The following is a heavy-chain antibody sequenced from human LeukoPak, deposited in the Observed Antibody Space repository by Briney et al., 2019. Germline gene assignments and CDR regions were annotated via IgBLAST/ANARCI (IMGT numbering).Heavy chain of an antibody. D-gene: IGHD6-19*01. Sequence: PSETLSLICTVSGGSISGSDYYWGWIRQPPGKGLEWIGTIYYSGTTYYNPSLKSRITISVDTSKNQFSLKLSSVTAADTAVYYCARLHSVEWLVHDAFDIWGQGTMVTVSS. CDR1: GGSISGSDYY. J-gene: IGHJ3*02. CDR3: ARLHSVEWLVHDAFDI. CDR2: IYYSGTT. V-gene: IGHV4-39*01.